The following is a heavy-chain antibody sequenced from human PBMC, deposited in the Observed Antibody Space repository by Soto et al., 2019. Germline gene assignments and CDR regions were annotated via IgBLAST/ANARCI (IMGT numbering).Heavy chain of an antibody. CDR2: ISWNSGSI. CDR1: GFTFDDYA. V-gene: IGHV3-9*01. J-gene: IGHJ3*02. Sequence: EVQLVESGGGLVQPGRSLRLSCAASGFTFDDYAMHWVRQAPGKGLEWVSGISWNSGSIGYADSVKGRFTISRDNAKNSLYLQMNSLRAEDTALYYCAKDMVAVAVNAFDIWGQGTMVTVSS. CDR3: AKDMVAVAVNAFDI. D-gene: IGHD6-19*01.